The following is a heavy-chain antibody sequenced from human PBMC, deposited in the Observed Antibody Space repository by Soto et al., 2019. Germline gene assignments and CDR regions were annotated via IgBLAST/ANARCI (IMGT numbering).Heavy chain of an antibody. Sequence: PWDTLSFPCTVSDASLRGTGYYWSSIRQPMGKGPQWIAYTYYNGDTKYNPAIKSRVTMSVDTSKSQFSLRLSSVTAADTTVYFCARGPGYIDGWRTFDFWGRGILVTVSS. CDR2: TYYNGDT. CDR1: DASLRGTGYY. CDR3: ARGPGYIDGWRTFDF. V-gene: IGHV4-61*08. J-gene: IGHJ4*02. D-gene: IGHD6-19*01.